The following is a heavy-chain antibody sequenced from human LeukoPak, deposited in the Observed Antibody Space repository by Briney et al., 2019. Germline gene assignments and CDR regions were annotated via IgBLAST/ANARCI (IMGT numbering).Heavy chain of an antibody. J-gene: IGHJ4*02. D-gene: IGHD4-11*01. Sequence: GESLKISCKGSGYSFTNYWIGWVRQMPGKGLEWMGIIYPGDSDTRYSPSFQGQVTISADKSISTAYLQWSGLKASDTAMYYCAGRGYSNYVPFDYWGQGTLVTVSS. V-gene: IGHV5-51*01. CDR1: GYSFTNYW. CDR2: IYPGDSDT. CDR3: AGRGYSNYVPFDY.